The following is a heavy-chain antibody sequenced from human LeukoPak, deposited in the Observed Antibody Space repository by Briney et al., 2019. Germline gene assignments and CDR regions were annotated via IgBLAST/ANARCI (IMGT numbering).Heavy chain of an antibody. CDR1: GDSISSSTYY. J-gene: IGHJ5*02. V-gene: IGHV4-61*02. Sequence: SETLSLTCTVSGDSISSSTYYWGWIRQPAGKGLEWIGRIYTSGSTNYNPSLKSRVTMSVDTSKNQFSLKLNSVTAADTAVNYCARDYDVLTAYPPTQLFDPWGQGTLVTVSS. D-gene: IGHD3-9*01. CDR2: IYTSGST. CDR3: ARDYDVLTAYPPTQLFDP.